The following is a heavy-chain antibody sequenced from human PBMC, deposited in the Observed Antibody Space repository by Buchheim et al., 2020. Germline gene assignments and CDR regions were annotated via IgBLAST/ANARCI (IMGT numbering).Heavy chain of an antibody. V-gene: IGHV3-30-3*01. CDR1: GFTFSSYA. Sequence: QVQLVESGGGVVQPGRSLRLSCAASGFTFSSYAMHWVRQAPGKGLEWVAVISYDGSTKYYADSVKGRFTISRDNSTNTLYLQMNSLRAEDTAVYYCARGLQVVVVPAASYWGQGTL. J-gene: IGHJ4*02. D-gene: IGHD2-2*01. CDR2: ISYDGSTK. CDR3: ARGLQVVVVPAASY.